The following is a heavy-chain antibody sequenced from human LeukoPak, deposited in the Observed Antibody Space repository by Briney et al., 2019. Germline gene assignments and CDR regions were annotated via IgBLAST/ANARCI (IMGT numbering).Heavy chain of an antibody. J-gene: IGHJ4*02. CDR1: GFTFSSYA. D-gene: IGHD6-13*01. CDR2: ISGSGGST. CDR3: AVKGGQQLAWGY. Sequence: PGGSLRLSCAASGFTFSSYAMSWVRQPPGKGLEWVSAISGSGGSTYYADSVKGRFTISRDNSKNTLYLQMNSLRAEDTAVYYCAVKGGQQLAWGYWGQGTLVTVSS. V-gene: IGHV3-23*01.